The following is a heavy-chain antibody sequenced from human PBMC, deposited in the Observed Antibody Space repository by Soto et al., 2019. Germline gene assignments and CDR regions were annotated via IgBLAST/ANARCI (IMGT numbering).Heavy chain of an antibody. Sequence: PSETLSLTCTVSGGSISSSSYYWGWIRQPPGKGLEWIGSIYYSGSTYYNPSLKSRVTISVDTSKNQFSLKLSSVTAADAAVYYCARAGGWYGYYYYYYGMDVWGQGTTVTVSS. V-gene: IGHV4-39*01. J-gene: IGHJ6*02. CDR3: ARAGGWYGYYYYYYGMDV. CDR1: GGSISSSSYY. CDR2: IYYSGST. D-gene: IGHD6-19*01.